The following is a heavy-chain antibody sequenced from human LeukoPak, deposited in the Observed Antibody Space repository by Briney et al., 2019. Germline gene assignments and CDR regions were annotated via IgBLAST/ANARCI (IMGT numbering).Heavy chain of an antibody. Sequence: SETLSLTCAVYGGSFSGYYWGWIRQPPGKGLEWIGTIYHSGSTYYNPSLKSRVTISVDTSKNQFSLKLSSVTAADTAIYYCARDRGGLDAFDIWGQGTMVTVSS. V-gene: IGHV4-38-2*02. CDR3: ARDRGGLDAFDI. D-gene: IGHD3-10*01. CDR1: GGSFSGYY. CDR2: IYHSGST. J-gene: IGHJ3*02.